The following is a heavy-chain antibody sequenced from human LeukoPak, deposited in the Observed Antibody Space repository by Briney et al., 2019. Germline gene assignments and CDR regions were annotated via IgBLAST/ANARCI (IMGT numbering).Heavy chain of an antibody. D-gene: IGHD3-3*01. Sequence: GASVKVSCKASGYTFTGYYMHWVRQAPGQGLEWMGRINPNSGGTNYAQKFQGRVTMTRDTPISTAYMELSRLRSDDTAVYYCARVGITIFGVGDGDYWGQGTLVTVSS. CDR2: INPNSGGT. J-gene: IGHJ4*02. CDR1: GYTFTGYY. CDR3: ARVGITIFGVGDGDY. V-gene: IGHV1-2*06.